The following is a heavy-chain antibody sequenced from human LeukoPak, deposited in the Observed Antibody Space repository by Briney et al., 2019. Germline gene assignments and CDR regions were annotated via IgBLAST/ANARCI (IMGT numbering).Heavy chain of an antibody. D-gene: IGHD3-10*01. V-gene: IGHV1-2*02. CDR1: GYIFTDYY. CDR3: ARGYNDGLTLFDY. Sequence: GASVKVSCKASGYIFTDYYMHWVRQAPGQELEWMGWINPHSGGTKYAQKFQGRVTMTRDTSISTAYMELSRLRSDDTAVYHCARGYNDGLTLFDYWGRGNLVTVSS. CDR2: INPHSGGT. J-gene: IGHJ4*02.